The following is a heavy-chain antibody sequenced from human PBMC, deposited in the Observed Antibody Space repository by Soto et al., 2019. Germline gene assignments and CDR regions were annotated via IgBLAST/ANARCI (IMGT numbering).Heavy chain of an antibody. CDR3: AAAPWSGGNCRVDN. CDR1: GYTFTGYY. V-gene: IGHV1-2*04. D-gene: IGHD2-15*01. Sequence: QVQLVQSGAEVKKPGASVKVSCKASGYTFTGYYIHWVRQAPGQGLEWMGWMNPTSGDTNYAQKFQGWVTMTRDTSISTAYMELTRLKSDDTAVYYCAAAPWSGGNCRVDNWGQGTLVTVSP. CDR2: MNPTSGDT. J-gene: IGHJ4*02.